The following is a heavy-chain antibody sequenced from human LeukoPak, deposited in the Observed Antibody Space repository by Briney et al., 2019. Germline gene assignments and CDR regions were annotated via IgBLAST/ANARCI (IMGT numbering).Heavy chain of an antibody. V-gene: IGHV3-9*01. Sequence: GRSLRLSCAASGFTFDDYAMHWVRQAPGKGLEWVSGISWNSGSIGYADSVKGRFTISRDNAKNSLYLQMNSLRAEDTALYYCAKDIAAAGIYYYGMDVWGQGTTITVSS. CDR2: ISWNSGSI. CDR3: AKDIAAAGIYYYGMDV. CDR1: GFTFDDYA. J-gene: IGHJ6*02. D-gene: IGHD6-13*01.